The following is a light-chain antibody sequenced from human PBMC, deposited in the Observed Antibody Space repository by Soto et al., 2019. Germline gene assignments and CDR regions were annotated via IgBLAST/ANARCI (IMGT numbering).Light chain of an antibody. CDR1: SSNIGSNN. CDR2: SNS. Sequence: QSVPTQPPSASGTPGQRVTISCSGSSSNIGSNNVNWFQQLPGTAPKLLIYSNSQWPSGVPDRFSGSWSGTSASLAISGLQSEDEADYYCAAWDDSLNAVVFGGGTKLTVL. CDR3: AAWDDSLNAVV. J-gene: IGLJ2*01. V-gene: IGLV1-44*01.